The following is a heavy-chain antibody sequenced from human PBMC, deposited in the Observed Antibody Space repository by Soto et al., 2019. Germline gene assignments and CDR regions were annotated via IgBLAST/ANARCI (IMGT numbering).Heavy chain of an antibody. D-gene: IGHD3-10*01. J-gene: IGHJ4*02. CDR3: VGGQYYFDY. V-gene: IGHV3-30*03. CDR2: ISYDGSNT. CDR1: GFPFTTYG. Sequence: QVLLVESGGGVVQPGRSLRLSCAASGFPFTTYGMHWVREGPGKGLEWVAVISYDGSNTYYADSVKGRFTISRDNSKNTLYLQMNSLSTEDTALYYCVGGQYYFDYRGQGTLVTVSS.